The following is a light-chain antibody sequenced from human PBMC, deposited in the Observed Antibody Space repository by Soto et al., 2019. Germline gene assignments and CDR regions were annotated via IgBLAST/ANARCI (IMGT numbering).Light chain of an antibody. V-gene: IGKV1-13*02. CDR2: DGS. CDR3: HQYNSYSQT. CDR1: QSISSY. Sequence: IEMTQSPTSLSASVGDRVTITCRSSQSISSYVNWYQQKVGKAPKLLIYDGSSLESGVPSRFSGSGSGTEFTLNISSLQPDDFATYYCHQYNSYSQTFGQGTKVDIK. J-gene: IGKJ1*01.